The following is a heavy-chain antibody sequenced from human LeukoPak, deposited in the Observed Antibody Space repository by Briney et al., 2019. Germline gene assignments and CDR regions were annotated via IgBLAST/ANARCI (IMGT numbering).Heavy chain of an antibody. CDR1: WFTFGSYA. CDR2: IGASGADT. D-gene: IGHD3-22*01. J-gene: IGHJ3*01. V-gene: IGHV3-23*01. CDR3: ARRPRDSSGYYLGAFHA. Sequence: GGSLRLSCEAYWFTFGSYAMTWVRQAPGKGLDWVSVIGASGADTYYADSVKGRFTISRDNAKNTLYLHMRSLRVEDTAVYFCARRPRDSSGYYLGAFHAWGQGTTVTVSS.